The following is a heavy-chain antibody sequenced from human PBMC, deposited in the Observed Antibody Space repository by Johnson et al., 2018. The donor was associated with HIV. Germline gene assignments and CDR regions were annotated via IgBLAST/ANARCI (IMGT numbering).Heavy chain of an antibody. CDR2: IRYDGSNK. CDR3: AKTEDAFDI. V-gene: IGHV3-30*02. Sequence: QVQLVESGGGVVQPGGSLRLSCAASGFTFSSYGMHWVRQAPGKGLEWVAFIRYDGSNKYYADSVKGRFTISRDNSNNTLYLQMNSLRAEDTAVYYCAKTEDAFDIWGQWTMVTVSS. CDR1: GFTFSSYG. J-gene: IGHJ3*02.